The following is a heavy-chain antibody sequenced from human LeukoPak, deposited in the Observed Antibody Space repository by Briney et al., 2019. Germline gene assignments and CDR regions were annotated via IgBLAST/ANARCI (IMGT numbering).Heavy chain of an antibody. CDR1: GFTFSSYG. D-gene: IGHD2-15*01. Sequence: PGGSLRLSCAASGFTFSSYGMHWVRQAPGKGLEWVAVISYDGSNKYYADSVKGRFTISRDNSKSTLYLQMNSLRAEDTAVYYCAKDGGYCSVGSCYETYYFDYWGQGTLVTVSS. CDR3: AKDGGYCSVGSCYETYYFDY. J-gene: IGHJ4*02. CDR2: ISYDGSNK. V-gene: IGHV3-30*18.